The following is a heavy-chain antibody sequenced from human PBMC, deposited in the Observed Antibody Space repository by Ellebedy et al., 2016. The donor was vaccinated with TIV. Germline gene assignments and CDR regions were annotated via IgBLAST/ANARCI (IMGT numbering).Heavy chain of an antibody. Sequence: PGGSLRLSCAASGFNFSGSAMHRVRQASGKGLEWVGRIRSKANSYATAYAASVKGRFTISRDDSKNTAYLQMNSRKTEDTAVYYCTRSSGPEDHWGQGTLVTVSS. V-gene: IGHV3-73*01. CDR3: TRSSGPEDH. CDR1: GFNFSGSA. CDR2: IRSKANSYAT. D-gene: IGHD3-10*01. J-gene: IGHJ4*02.